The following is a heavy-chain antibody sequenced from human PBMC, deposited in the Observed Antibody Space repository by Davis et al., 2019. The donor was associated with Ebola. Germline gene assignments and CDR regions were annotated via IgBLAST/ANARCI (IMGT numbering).Heavy chain of an antibody. J-gene: IGHJ6*02. CDR2: ISGSGGST. CDR1: GGSISSGGYS. V-gene: IGHV3-23*01. CDR3: AKRGQLDGYGDYGYYYGMDV. Sequence: ETLSLTCAVSGGSISSGGYSWSWIRQPPGKGLEWVSAISGSGGSTYYADSVKGRFTISRDNSKNTLYLQMNSLRAEDTAVYYCAKRGQLDGYGDYGYYYGMDVWGQGTTVTVSS. D-gene: IGHD4-17*01.